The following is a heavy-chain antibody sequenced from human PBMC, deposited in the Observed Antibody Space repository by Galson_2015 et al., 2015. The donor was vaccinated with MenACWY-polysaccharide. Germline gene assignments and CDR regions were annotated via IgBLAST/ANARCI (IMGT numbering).Heavy chain of an antibody. CDR3: ARGGCRSANCYPDTYFDY. D-gene: IGHD2-2*01. CDR1: GFTFSSYG. J-gene: IGHJ4*02. CDR2: ISSNGGSI. V-gene: IGHV3-64*02. Sequence: SLRLSCAASGFTFSSYGMHWVRQAPGKGLEYVSAISSNGGSIYYGDSVKGGFTISRDNSKNTLYLQMGSLRAEDMAVYYCARGGCRSANCYPDTYFDYWGQGTLVTVSS.